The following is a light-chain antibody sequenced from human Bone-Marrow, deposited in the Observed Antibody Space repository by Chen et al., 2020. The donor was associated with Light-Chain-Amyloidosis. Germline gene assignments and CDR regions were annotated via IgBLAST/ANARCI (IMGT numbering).Light chain of an antibody. V-gene: IGLV2-14*01. CDR1: SSDVGGDNH. CDR2: EVT. J-gene: IGLJ1*01. Sequence: QSALTRPASVSGSPGQSITISCTGTSSDVGGDNHFSWYQQHPDKAPKLMIYEVTNRPSWVPDRFSGSKSDNTASLTISGLQTEDEADYFCSSYTITNTLVFGSGTRVTVL. CDR3: SSYTITNTLV.